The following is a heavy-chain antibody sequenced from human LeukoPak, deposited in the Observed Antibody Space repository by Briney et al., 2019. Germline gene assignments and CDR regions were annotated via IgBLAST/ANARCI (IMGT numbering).Heavy chain of an antibody. Sequence: SETLSLTCAVYGGSFSGYYWSWIRQPPGKGLEWIGEINHSGGTNYNPSLKSRVTISVDTSKNQFSLKLSSVTAADTAVYYCARGGSSYYDSSGYSFDYWGQGTLVTVSS. CDR1: GGSFSGYY. J-gene: IGHJ4*02. CDR3: ARGGSSYYDSSGYSFDY. CDR2: INHSGGT. V-gene: IGHV4-34*01. D-gene: IGHD3-22*01.